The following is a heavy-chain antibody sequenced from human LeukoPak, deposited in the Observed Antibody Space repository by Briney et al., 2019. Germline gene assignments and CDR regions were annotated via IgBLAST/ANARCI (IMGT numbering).Heavy chain of an antibody. V-gene: IGHV3-11*01. CDR2: ISSSGSTI. D-gene: IGHD2-21*02. CDR1: GFTFSHYY. CDR3: ARFDVVVTASDY. Sequence: GSLRISPATSGFTFSHYYMSWIRQAPGEGLEWVSYISSSGSTIYYADSVKGRFTISRDNAKTSLYLQMNSLRAEDTAVYYCARFDVVVTASDYWGQGTLVTVSS. J-gene: IGHJ4*02.